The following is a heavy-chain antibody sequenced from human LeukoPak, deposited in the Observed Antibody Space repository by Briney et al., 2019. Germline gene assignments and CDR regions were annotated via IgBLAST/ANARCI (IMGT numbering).Heavy chain of an antibody. D-gene: IGHD2-2*01. CDR3: ARVNPLYQLLGSWFDP. J-gene: IGHJ5*02. V-gene: IGHV3-66*01. Sequence: GGSLRLSCAASGFTVSGNYMTWVRQAPGKGLESVSVIYSGGSTYSADSVKDRFTISRDNSMNTLYLQMNNLRVEDTAVYFCARVNPLYQLLGSWFDPWGQGALVTVSS. CDR1: GFTVSGNY. CDR2: IYSGGST.